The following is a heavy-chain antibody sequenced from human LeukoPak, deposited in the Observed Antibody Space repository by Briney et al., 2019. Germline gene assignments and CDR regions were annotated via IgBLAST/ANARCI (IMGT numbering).Heavy chain of an antibody. CDR1: GGTFSSYA. Sequence: SVKVSCKASGGTFSSYAISWVRQAPGQGLEWMGGIIPIFGTANYAQKFQGRVTITTDESTSTAYMELSSLRSEDTAVYDCARALSGSYSIFDYWGQGTLVTVSS. V-gene: IGHV1-69*05. J-gene: IGHJ4*02. CDR2: IIPIFGTA. CDR3: ARALSGSYSIFDY. D-gene: IGHD1-26*01.